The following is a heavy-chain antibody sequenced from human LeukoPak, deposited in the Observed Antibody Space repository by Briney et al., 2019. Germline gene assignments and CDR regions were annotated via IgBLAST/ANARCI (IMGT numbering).Heavy chain of an antibody. CDR2: ISDDGGNK. D-gene: IGHD6-19*01. CDR3: ARSLIAVAGVFDY. CDR1: GFTFSTYG. J-gene: IGHJ4*02. V-gene: IGHV3-33*05. Sequence: GGSLRLSCAASGFTFSTYGMHWVRQAPGKGLEWVAFISDDGGNKYYADSVKGRFTISRDNAKNSLYLQMNSLRAEDTAVYYCARSLIAVAGVFDYWGQGTLVTVSS.